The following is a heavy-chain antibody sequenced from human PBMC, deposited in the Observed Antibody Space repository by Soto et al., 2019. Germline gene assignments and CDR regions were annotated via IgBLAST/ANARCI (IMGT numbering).Heavy chain of an antibody. Sequence: GGSLRLSCAASGFIFSDSYMTWIRQAPGKGLEWISFIATRTTAIYYADSVKGRFTISRDDANNSLFLQMNSLRAEDTAVYYCAKDKGSLGSGSYGIFDYWGQGTLVTVSS. CDR3: AKDKGSLGSGSYGIFDY. V-gene: IGHV3-11*01. CDR1: GFIFSDSY. CDR2: IATRTTAI. D-gene: IGHD3-10*02. J-gene: IGHJ4*02.